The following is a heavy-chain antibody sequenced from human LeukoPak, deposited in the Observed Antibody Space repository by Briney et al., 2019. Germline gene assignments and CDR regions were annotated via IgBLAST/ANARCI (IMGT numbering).Heavy chain of an antibody. CDR1: GFTFSNAY. V-gene: IGHV3-15*07. CDR2: IKPKTDGETT. CDR3: TTGIRGD. Sequence: GGSLRLSCAASGFTFSNAYMNWVRQAPGKGLEWVGRIKPKTDGETTEYAAPVKDRFTISRDDSKNTLNLQMNSLKTEDTAVYYCTTGIRGDWGQGTLVTVSS. D-gene: IGHD3-10*01. J-gene: IGHJ4*02.